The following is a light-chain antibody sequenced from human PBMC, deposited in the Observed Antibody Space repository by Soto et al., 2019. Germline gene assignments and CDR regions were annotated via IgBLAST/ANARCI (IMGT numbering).Light chain of an antibody. CDR1: SSDVGGYNY. V-gene: IGLV2-8*01. CDR2: EVS. J-gene: IGLJ1*01. CDR3: SSYAGSNNLRV. Sequence: ALTQPPSASGSPGQSVTISCTGTSSDVGGYNYVSWYQQHPGKAPKLMIYEVSKRPSGVPDRFSGSKSGNTASLTVSGLQAEDEADYYCSSYAGSNNLRVFGTGTKVTVL.